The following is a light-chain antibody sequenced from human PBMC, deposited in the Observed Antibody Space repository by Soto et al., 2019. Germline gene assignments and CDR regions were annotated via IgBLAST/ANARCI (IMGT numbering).Light chain of an antibody. CDR1: QSVTSNY. V-gene: IGKV3-20*01. CDR2: GAS. Sequence: IVLTQSPGTLSLSPGERATLSCRASQSVTSNYLAWYQQKPGQAPRLLIFGASIRDTGIPDRFSGSGSETEFTLTISSLQSEDLAVYYCQQYANWPKTFGQGNKVDIK. J-gene: IGKJ1*01. CDR3: QQYANWPKT.